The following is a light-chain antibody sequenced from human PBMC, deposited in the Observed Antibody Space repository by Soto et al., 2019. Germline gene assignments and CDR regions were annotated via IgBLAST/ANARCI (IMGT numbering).Light chain of an antibody. CDR1: SSNIGSNT. CDR2: SNN. J-gene: IGLJ1*01. V-gene: IGLV1-44*01. Sequence: QSVLTQPPSASGTPGQRVTISCSGSSSNIGSNTVNWYQQLPGTAPKLLIYSNNQRPSGVPDRFSGSKSDTSASLAISVLQSEDEADYSCAAWDDTLNGYVFGTGTKLTVV. CDR3: AAWDDTLNGYV.